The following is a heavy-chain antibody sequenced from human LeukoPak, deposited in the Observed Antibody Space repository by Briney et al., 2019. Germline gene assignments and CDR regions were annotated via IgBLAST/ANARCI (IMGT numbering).Heavy chain of an antibody. D-gene: IGHD3-16*01. CDR2: ISGSGGST. J-gene: IGHJ6*03. Sequence: GGSLRLSCAASGFTFNSYAMTWVRQAPGKGLEWVSAISGSGGSTYYADSVKGRFTISRDSSKNTLYLQMNSLRAEDTAVYYCAKDDGGDTDYYYMDVWGKGTTVTVSS. CDR3: AKDDGGDTDYYYMDV. CDR1: GFTFNSYA. V-gene: IGHV3-23*01.